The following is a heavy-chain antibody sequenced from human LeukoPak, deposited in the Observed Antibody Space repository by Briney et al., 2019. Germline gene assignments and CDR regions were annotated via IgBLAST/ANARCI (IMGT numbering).Heavy chain of an antibody. J-gene: IGHJ4*02. V-gene: IGHV3-23*01. CDR1: GFTFTTYA. Sequence: PGGSLSLPCAASGFTFTTYAMNWVRQPPRKGLECVSAIINSGGSTYYADSVKGRFTISRDNSKNTLYLQMNSLRAEDTAVYYCAKDIYGEYGGVDYWGQGTLVTVSS. CDR2: IINSGGST. CDR3: AKDIYGEYGGVDY. D-gene: IGHD4-17*01.